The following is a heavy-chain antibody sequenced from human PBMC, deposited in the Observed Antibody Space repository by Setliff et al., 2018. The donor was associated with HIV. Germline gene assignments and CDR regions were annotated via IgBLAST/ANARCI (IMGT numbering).Heavy chain of an antibody. CDR3: AKAYDSSGYLRVFVDF. Sequence: HPGGSLRLSCAASGFTFRDYAMNWVRQAPRKGLEWVSGISGTPHYADSVKGRFTISRDNSKNTLYLQMNSLRAEDTAVYYCAKAYDSSGYLRVFVDFWGQGTRVTVSS. V-gene: IGHV3-23*01. CDR1: GFTFRDYA. CDR2: ISGTP. D-gene: IGHD3-22*01. J-gene: IGHJ4*02.